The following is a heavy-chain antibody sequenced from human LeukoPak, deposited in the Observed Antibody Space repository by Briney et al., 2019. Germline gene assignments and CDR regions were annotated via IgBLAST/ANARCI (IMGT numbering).Heavy chain of an antibody. D-gene: IGHD1-26*01. J-gene: IGHJ3*02. CDR2: IKQDGSEK. Sequence: GGSLRLSCAGSGFTFSDYWMHWVRQAPGKGLEWVANIKQDGSEKFYVDSVKGRFTISRDNAKNSLYLQMNSLRAEDTALYHCAREGASDAFDIWGQGTMVTVSS. CDR3: AREGASDAFDI. V-gene: IGHV3-7*03. CDR1: GFTFSDYW.